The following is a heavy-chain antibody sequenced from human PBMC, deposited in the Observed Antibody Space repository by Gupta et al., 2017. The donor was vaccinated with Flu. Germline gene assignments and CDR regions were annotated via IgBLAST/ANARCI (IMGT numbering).Heavy chain of an antibody. CDR2: ISNDGGKT. J-gene: IGHJ6*01. Sequence: AMHWVRQAPGRGLEWVAVISNDGGKTYDTDSVNGRFTISRDNSKNALYLQLNSLRTEDTAVYYCARDTPLCSNIGCLMDVWGKGTTVIVSS. V-gene: IGHV3-30*04. D-gene: IGHD3-10*02. CDR1: A. CDR3: ARDTPLCSNIGCLMDV.